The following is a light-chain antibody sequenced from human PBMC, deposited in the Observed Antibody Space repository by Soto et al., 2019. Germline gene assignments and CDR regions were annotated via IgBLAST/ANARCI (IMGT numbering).Light chain of an antibody. J-gene: IGKJ4*01. CDR1: QSVSYN. CDR2: GAF. V-gene: IGKV3-15*01. CDR3: QQYKTWPPLT. Sequence: EIVMTQSPATLSVSPGETATLSCRASQSVSYNLAWYQQKPGQGPRLLIYGAFTRATGIPARFSGSGSGTEFTLTISSLESEDFAVYYCQQYKTWPPLTFGGGTQVEIK.